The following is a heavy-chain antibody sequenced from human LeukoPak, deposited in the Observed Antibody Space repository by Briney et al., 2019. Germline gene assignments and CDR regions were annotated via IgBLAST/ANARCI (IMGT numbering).Heavy chain of an antibody. CDR2: IYTSGST. J-gene: IGHJ4*02. CDR3: AREYLDTGMTY. D-gene: IGHD5-18*01. CDR1: GGSISSYY. Sequence: PSETLSLTCTVSGGSISSYYWSWIRQPAGKGLGWIGRIYTSGSTNYNPSLKSRVTMSVDTSKNQFSLKLSSVTAADTAVYYCAREYLDTGMTYWGQGTLVTVSS. V-gene: IGHV4-4*07.